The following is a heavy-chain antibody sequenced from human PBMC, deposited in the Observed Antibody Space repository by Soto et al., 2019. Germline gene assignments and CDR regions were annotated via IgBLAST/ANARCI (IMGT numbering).Heavy chain of an antibody. V-gene: IGHV4-31*03. D-gene: IGHD5-18*01. Sequence: QVQLQESGPGLVKPSQTLSLTCTVSGGSISSGGYYWSWIRLHPGKGLEWIGYIYYSGSTYYNTSLKRRVTITVDTSKNQFSLKLSSVTAADTAVYYCARMSGYSYGFYGMDVWGQGTTVTVSS. CDR3: ARMSGYSYGFYGMDV. CDR2: IYYSGST. J-gene: IGHJ6*02. CDR1: GGSISSGGYY.